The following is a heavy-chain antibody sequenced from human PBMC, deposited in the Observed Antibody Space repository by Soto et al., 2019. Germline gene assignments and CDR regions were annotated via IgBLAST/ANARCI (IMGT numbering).Heavy chain of an antibody. D-gene: IGHD6-6*01. Sequence: ASVKVSCKASGYTFTGYYMHWVRQAPGQRLEWMGWINPNSGGTNYAQKFQGWVTMTRDTSISTAYMELSRLRSDDTAVYYCAREVSRPGTFAYYYYGMDVWGQGTTVTVSS. J-gene: IGHJ6*02. CDR1: GYTFTGYY. CDR2: INPNSGGT. V-gene: IGHV1-2*04. CDR3: AREVSRPGTFAYYYYGMDV.